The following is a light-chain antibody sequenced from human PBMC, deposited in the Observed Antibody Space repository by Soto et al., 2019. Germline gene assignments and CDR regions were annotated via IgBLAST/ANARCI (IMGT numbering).Light chain of an antibody. CDR3: AAWDDSLSGPV. CDR2: TND. CDR1: SSNIGRNP. J-gene: IGLJ3*02. V-gene: IGLV1-47*02. Sequence: QSVLTQPPSASGTPGQRVTISCSGSSSNIGRNPVYWYQQVPGTAPKLLFYTNDQRPSGVPDRFSGSNSGTSASLAISGLRSEDEADYYCAAWDDSLSGPVFGGGTKLTVL.